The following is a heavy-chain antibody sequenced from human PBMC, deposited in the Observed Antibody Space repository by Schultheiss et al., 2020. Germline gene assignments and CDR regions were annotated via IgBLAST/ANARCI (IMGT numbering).Heavy chain of an antibody. Sequence: SLKISCAASGFTFSSYAMHWVRQAPGKGLEWVAVIWYDGSNKYYADSVKGRFTISRDNSKNTLYLQMNSLRAEDTAVYYCAKTGGGGGYDYYYGMDVRGQGTTVTVSS. D-gene: IGHD5-12*01. J-gene: IGHJ6*02. CDR2: IWYDGSNK. CDR3: AKTGGGGGYDYYYGMDV. CDR1: GFTFSSYA. V-gene: IGHV3-30*18.